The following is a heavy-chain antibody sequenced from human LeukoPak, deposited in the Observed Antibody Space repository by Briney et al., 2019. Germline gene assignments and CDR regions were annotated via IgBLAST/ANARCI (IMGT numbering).Heavy chain of an antibody. CDR1: GGSISSSNYY. D-gene: IGHD3-22*01. CDR3: ARVYYYDSSLDY. CDR2: IYYSGST. J-gene: IGHJ4*02. Sequence: SETLSLTCTVSGGSISSSNYYWGWIRQPPGKGLEWIGSIYYSGSTYYNPSLKSRVTISVGTSKIQFSLKLSSVTAADTAVYYCARVYYYDSSLDYWGQGTLVTVSS. V-gene: IGHV4-39*01.